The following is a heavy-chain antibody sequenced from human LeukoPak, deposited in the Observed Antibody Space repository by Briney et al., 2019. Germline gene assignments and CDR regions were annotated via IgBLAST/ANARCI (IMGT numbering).Heavy chain of an antibody. D-gene: IGHD3-22*01. V-gene: IGHV3-74*01. J-gene: IGHJ3*02. Sequence: GGSLRLSCAASGFTFSSYWMHWVRQAPGKGLVWVSRINSDGSSTSYADSVKGRFTISRDNAKNTLYLQMNSLRAEDTAVYYCVRDRSDSSGYYPDGDAFDIWGQGTMVTVSS. CDR1: GFTFSSYW. CDR3: VRDRSDSSGYYPDGDAFDI. CDR2: INSDGSST.